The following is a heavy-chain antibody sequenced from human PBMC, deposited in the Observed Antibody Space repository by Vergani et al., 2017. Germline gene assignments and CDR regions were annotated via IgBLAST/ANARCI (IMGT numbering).Heavy chain of an antibody. J-gene: IGHJ4*02. CDR3: AREGYCTNGVCFTLFDV. D-gene: IGHD2-8*01. CDR1: GRSFNDYW. Sequence: QAQLQQWGAGLLKPSETLSLTCAIYGRSFNDYWWTWIRQPPGKGLEWIGEIRHDGITHYSPSLKSRVTISIDTSTHPFSLNLRSVTAADTAVYYCAREGYCTNGVCFTLFDVWGQGALVTVSS. CDR2: IRHDGIT. V-gene: IGHV4-34*01.